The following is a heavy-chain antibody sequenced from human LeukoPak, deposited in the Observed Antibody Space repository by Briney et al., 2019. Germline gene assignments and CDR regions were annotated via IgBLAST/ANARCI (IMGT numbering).Heavy chain of an antibody. J-gene: IGHJ3*02. CDR2: INPNSGGT. CDR3: AGNLWFGESSDAFDM. CDR1: GYRFTGYY. Sequence: GASVKVSCKTSGYRFTGYYMHWVRQAPGQGLEWMGWINPNSGGTNYAQKFQGRVTMTRDTSISTAYMDMSSLRSDDTAVYYCAGNLWFGESSDAFDMWGQGTMVTVSS. D-gene: IGHD3-10*01. V-gene: IGHV1-2*02.